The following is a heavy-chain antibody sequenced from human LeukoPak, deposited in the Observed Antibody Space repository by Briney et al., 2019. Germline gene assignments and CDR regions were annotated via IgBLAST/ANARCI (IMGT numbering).Heavy chain of an antibody. CDR2: IYHSGST. V-gene: IGHV4-38-2*02. Sequence: PSETLSLTCTVSGYFISRGYYWGWIRQPPGKGLEWIGIIYHSGSTYYNPSLKSRVTISVDTSKNQFSLKLSSVTAADTAVYYCARGSYYYMDVWGKGTTVTVSS. CDR3: ARGSYYYMDV. CDR1: GYFISRGYY. J-gene: IGHJ6*03.